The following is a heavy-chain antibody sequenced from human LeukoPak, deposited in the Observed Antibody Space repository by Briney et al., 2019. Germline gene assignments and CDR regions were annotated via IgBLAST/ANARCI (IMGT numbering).Heavy chain of an antibody. CDR3: ARGQNLGDY. J-gene: IGHJ4*02. V-gene: IGHV3-21*01. CDR2: ISDSSTYI. CDR1: GFTVSSNY. Sequence: GGSLRLSCAASGFTVSSNYMSWVRQAPGKGLEWVSSISDSSTYIYYADSVKGRFTISRDNAKDSVYLQMSSLRAEDTAIYYCARGQNLGDYWGQGTLVTVSS.